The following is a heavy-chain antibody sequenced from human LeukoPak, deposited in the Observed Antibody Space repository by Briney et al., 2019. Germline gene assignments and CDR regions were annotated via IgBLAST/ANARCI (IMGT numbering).Heavy chain of an antibody. D-gene: IGHD3-3*01. CDR3: ATDLGVDFGMDV. Sequence: GASVKVSFKASKYTLTDHDIHWVRQAPGQRLEWMGWINPGNGNTKYSQKFQGRVTITMDTSASIAYMELSSLTSEDTAVYYCATDLGVDFGMDVWGQGTTVTVSS. V-gene: IGHV1-3*01. J-gene: IGHJ6*02. CDR1: KYTLTDHD. CDR2: INPGNGNT.